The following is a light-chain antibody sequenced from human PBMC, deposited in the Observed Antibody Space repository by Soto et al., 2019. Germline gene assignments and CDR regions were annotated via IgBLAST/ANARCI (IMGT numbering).Light chain of an antibody. Sequence: IMMTQSPATLSMSPGERATLSCRASQSLNRDLAWYQQKPGQSPRLLIFGASIRATGIPARFSGSGSGTDFTLTISSLQSEDFAVYYCQQYTNWPPITFGQGTRLEIK. CDR3: QQYTNWPPIT. CDR2: GAS. V-gene: IGKV3-15*01. J-gene: IGKJ5*01. CDR1: QSLNRD.